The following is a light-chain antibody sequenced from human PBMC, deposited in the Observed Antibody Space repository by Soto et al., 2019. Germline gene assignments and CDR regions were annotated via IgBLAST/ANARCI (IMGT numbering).Light chain of an antibody. CDR3: QQHRSYPWT. Sequence: DIQMTQSPPSLSASVGDRVTITCRASQSISTYLNWYQQKPGKAPKLLIYGASSLQSGVPSRFSGSGSGTDFTLTISSLHPEDFATYYCQQHRSYPWTFGQGTKVDIK. CDR2: GAS. J-gene: IGKJ1*01. CDR1: QSISTY. V-gene: IGKV1-39*01.